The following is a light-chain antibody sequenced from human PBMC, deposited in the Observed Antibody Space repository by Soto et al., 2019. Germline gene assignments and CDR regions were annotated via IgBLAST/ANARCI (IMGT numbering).Light chain of an antibody. CDR1: ESVSTN. V-gene: IGKV3-15*01. Sequence: EIEMTQSLATLSLAPGERVTLSCRASESVSTNLAWYQQKAGQAPRLLIYGASTRATGIPARFSGSGSGTEFTLTISSLQSEDCAVYYCQQYNNWPRTFGQGTKVDI. J-gene: IGKJ1*01. CDR3: QQYNNWPRT. CDR2: GAS.